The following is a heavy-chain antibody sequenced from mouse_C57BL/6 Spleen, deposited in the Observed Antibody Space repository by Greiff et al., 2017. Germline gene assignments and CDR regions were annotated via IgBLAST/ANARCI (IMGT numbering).Heavy chain of an antibody. D-gene: IGHD2-5*01. V-gene: IGHV3-6*01. Sequence: EVQLVESGPGLVKPSQSLSLTCSVTGYSITSGYYWNWIRQFPGNKLEWMGYISYDGSNNYNPSLKNRISITRDTSKNQFFLKLNSVTTEDTATYYCAGAYSNYEGSFYYFDYWGQGTTLTVSS. CDR3: AGAYSNYEGSFYYFDY. CDR2: ISYDGSN. J-gene: IGHJ2*01. CDR1: GYSITSGYY.